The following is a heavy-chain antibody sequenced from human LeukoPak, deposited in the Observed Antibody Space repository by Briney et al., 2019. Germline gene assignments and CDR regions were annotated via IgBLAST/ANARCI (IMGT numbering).Heavy chain of an antibody. CDR1: GFTFSSYC. CDR2: ISDSSAYI. CDR3: ARHYIYGDPPAFDI. J-gene: IGHJ3*02. Sequence: GGSLRLSCAASGFTFSSYCMNWVRQAPGKGLEWVSSISDSSAYIYYADSVKGRFTISRDNAKNSLSLQMNSLRAEDTAMYYCARHYIYGDPPAFDIWGQGTMVTVSS. D-gene: IGHD4-17*01. V-gene: IGHV3-21*04.